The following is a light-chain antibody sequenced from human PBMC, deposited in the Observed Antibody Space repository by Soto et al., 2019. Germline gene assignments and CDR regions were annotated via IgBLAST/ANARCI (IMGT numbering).Light chain of an antibody. J-gene: IGKJ1*01. V-gene: IGKV3-20*01. Sequence: DIVLTQSPGTLSLSPGERANLSCRASQSVSSSHLVGYQKKPGQAPRLLIYWTSSRAAGIPDRFSGSGSGTEFTRTISRLEPEEVPVNYCQQQSVTPPWTFGQGNKV. CDR2: WTS. CDR1: QSVSSSH. CDR3: QQQSVTPPWT.